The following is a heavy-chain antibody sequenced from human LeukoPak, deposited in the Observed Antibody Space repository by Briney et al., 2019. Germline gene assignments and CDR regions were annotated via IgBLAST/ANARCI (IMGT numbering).Heavy chain of an antibody. CDR1: GYTFTTYG. CDR2: ISTYNGNT. CDR3: ASWSDGPFDY. D-gene: IGHD2/OR15-2a*01. V-gene: IGHV1-18*01. J-gene: IGHJ4*02. Sequence: ASVKVSCKASGYTFTTYGITWVRQAPGQGLEWMGWISTYNGNTNYAQKLQGRVTMTTDTSTSTAYMELRSLRSDDTAVYYCASWSDGPFDYWGQGTLVTVSS.